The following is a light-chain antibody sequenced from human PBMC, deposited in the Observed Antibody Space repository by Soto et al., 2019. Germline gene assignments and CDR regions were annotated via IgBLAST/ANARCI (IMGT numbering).Light chain of an antibody. V-gene: IGKV1-27*01. CDR2: AAS. CDR1: QGISNY. J-gene: IGKJ1*01. CDR3: QKYDSAPWT. Sequence: DIQRTQSPSSLSTSVRGRVTITCRASQGISNYLAWYQQKPGKVPKLLIYAASTLQSGVPSRFSGSGSGTDFTLTISSLQPEDVATYYCQKYDSAPWTFGQGTKVEIK.